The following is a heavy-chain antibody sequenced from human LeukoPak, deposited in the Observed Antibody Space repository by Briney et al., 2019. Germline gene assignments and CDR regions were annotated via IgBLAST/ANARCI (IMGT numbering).Heavy chain of an antibody. CDR2: IGTTSSYT. V-gene: IGHV3-11*05. CDR1: GFTFSAYY. J-gene: IGHJ4*02. Sequence: GGSLRLSCAASGFTFSAYYMSWIRQAPGKGLEWVSYIGTTSSYTNHADSVKGRFTISRDNAKNSLYLQMNSLRAEDTAVYYCARGIAAAANYFDYWGQGTLVTVSS. CDR3: ARGIAAAANYFDY. D-gene: IGHD6-13*01.